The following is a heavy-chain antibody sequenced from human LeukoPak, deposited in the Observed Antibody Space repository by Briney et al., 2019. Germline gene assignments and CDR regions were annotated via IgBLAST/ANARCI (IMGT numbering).Heavy chain of an antibody. D-gene: IGHD3-9*01. CDR1: GYTFTGYY. CDR2: INPNSGGT. V-gene: IGHV1-2*02. CDR3: ARVLFDYDILTGYPSGLAFDI. Sequence: ASVKVSCKASGYTFTGYYMHWVRQAPGQGLEWMGWINPNSGGTNYAQKFQGRVTMTRDTSISTAYMELSGLRSDDTAVYYCARVLFDYDILTGYPSGLAFDIWGQGTMVTVSS. J-gene: IGHJ3*02.